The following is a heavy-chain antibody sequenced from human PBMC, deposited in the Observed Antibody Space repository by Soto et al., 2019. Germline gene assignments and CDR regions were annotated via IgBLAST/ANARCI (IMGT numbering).Heavy chain of an antibody. CDR3: AKDIVVVVAATHGVYYYYYMDV. D-gene: IGHD2-15*01. Sequence: GGSLRLSCAASGFTFSSYGMHWVRQAPGKGLEWVAVISYDGSNKYYADSVKGRFTISRDNSKNTLYLQMNSLRAEDTAVYYCAKDIVVVVAATHGVYYYYYMDVWGRGTTVTVSS. CDR2: ISYDGSNK. V-gene: IGHV3-30*18. CDR1: GFTFSSYG. J-gene: IGHJ6*03.